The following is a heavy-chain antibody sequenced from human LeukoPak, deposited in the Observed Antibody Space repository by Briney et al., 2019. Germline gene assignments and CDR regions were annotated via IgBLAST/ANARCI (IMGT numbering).Heavy chain of an antibody. Sequence: GASVKVSCKASGYTLSSFAMHWVRQAPGQRLEWVGRIKAANGNAEYSETFQGRVIVTRDTAANTVYMELNSLRSEDTAAYYCARDGKHTAVPGVRYPMDVWGQGTAVTVSS. CDR3: ARDGKHTAVPGVRYPMDV. V-gene: IGHV1-3*01. J-gene: IGHJ6*02. CDR1: GYTLSSFA. D-gene: IGHD6-19*01. CDR2: IKAANGNA.